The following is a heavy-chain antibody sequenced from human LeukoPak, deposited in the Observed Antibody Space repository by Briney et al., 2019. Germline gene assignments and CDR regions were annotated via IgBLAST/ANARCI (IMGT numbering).Heavy chain of an antibody. CDR1: GFTFSHYA. D-gene: IGHD1-14*01. CDR3: ARDRNWATRNWYFDL. Sequence: GGSLRLSCAASGFTFSHYAMHWVRQAPGKGLEWVAVISYDGSNKYYGDSVKGRFTISRDNSKNTLSLQMDSLRAEDTAVYYCARDRNWATRNWYFDLWGRGTLVTVSS. CDR2: ISYDGSNK. V-gene: IGHV3-30-3*01. J-gene: IGHJ2*01.